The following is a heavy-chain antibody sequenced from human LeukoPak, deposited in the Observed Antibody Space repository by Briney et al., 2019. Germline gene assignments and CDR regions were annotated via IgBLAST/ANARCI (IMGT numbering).Heavy chain of an antibody. Sequence: SETLSLTCTVSGGSISNYYWSWTRQPPGKGLEWIGYIYYSGSTNYNPSLKSRVTISVDTSKNQFSLKLSSVTAADTAVYYCSRADIVVVPAGGDAFDIWGQGTMVTVSS. D-gene: IGHD2-2*01. CDR1: GGSISNYY. V-gene: IGHV4-59*13. CDR2: IYYSGST. CDR3: SRADIVVVPAGGDAFDI. J-gene: IGHJ3*02.